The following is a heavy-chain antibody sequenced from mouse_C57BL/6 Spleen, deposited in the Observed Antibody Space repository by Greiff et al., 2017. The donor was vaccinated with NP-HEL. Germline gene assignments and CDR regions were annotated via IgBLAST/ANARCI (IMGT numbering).Heavy chain of an antibody. CDR1: GYTFTDYY. CDR3: ARFRPITTVVAPYAMDY. V-gene: IGHV1-26*01. J-gene: IGHJ4*01. Sequence: EVQLQQSGPELVKPGASVKISCKASGYTFTDYYMNWVKQSHGKSLEWIGDINPNNGGTSYNQKFKGKATLTVDKSSSTAYMELRSLTSEDSAVYYCARFRPITTVVAPYAMDYWGQGTSVTVSS. D-gene: IGHD1-1*01. CDR2: INPNNGGT.